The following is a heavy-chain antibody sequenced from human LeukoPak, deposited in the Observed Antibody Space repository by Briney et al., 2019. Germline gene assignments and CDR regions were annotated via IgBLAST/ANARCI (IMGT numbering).Heavy chain of an antibody. CDR1: GFTFSSYS. CDR2: ISSSSSTI. D-gene: IGHD5-18*01. CDR3: ASTLPLELWLPVFDY. V-gene: IGHV3-48*01. Sequence: GGSLRLSCAASGFTFSSYSMNWVRQAPGKGLEWVSYISSSSSTIYYADSVKGRFTISRDNAKNSLYLQMNSLRAEDTAVYYCASTLPLELWLPVFDYWGQGTLVTVSS. J-gene: IGHJ4*02.